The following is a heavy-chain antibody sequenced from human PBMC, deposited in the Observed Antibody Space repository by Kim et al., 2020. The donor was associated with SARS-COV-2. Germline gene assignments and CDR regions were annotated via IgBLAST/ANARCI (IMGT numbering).Heavy chain of an antibody. CDR3: ARDPGTPLYYYYMDV. Sequence: ADSGKGRFTTSRDNSKNTLYLQMNSLRAEDTAVYYCARDPGTPLYYYYMDVWGKGTTVTVSS. V-gene: IGHV3-30*07. J-gene: IGHJ6*03. D-gene: IGHD1-1*01.